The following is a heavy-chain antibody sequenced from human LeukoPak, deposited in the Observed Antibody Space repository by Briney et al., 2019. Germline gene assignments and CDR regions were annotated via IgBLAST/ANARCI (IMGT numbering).Heavy chain of an antibody. CDR2: ISYDGSDK. CDR1: GFTFSTYA. J-gene: IGHJ4*02. D-gene: IGHD3-10*01. Sequence: GGSLRLSCVVSGFTFSTYAMHWVRQAPGKGLEWVAIISYDGSDKYYADSVKGRFTISRDNSKNTLYLQMNSLRAEDTAVYYCAKDLRNDRFGGPGKYWGQGTLVTVSS. CDR3: AKDLRNDRFGGPGKY. V-gene: IGHV3-30*18.